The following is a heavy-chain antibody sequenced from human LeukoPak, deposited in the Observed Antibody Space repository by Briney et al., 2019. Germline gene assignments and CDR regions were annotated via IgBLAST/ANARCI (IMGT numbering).Heavy chain of an antibody. CDR2: ISGSGDST. CDR1: GFSFSSYA. J-gene: IGHJ4*02. V-gene: IGHV3-23*01. D-gene: IGHD5-24*01. Sequence: GGSLRLSCAASGFSFSSYAMSWVRQAPGKGLEWVSAISGSGDSTYYADSVKGRFTISRDNSKNTLYLQMNSLRDDDTAVYYCAKDPRDGYKAHTYYFDYWGQGTLVTVSS. CDR3: AKDPRDGYKAHTYYFDY.